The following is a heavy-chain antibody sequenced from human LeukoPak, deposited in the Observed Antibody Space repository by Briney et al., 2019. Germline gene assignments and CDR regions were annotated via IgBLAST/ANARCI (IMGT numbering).Heavy chain of an antibody. J-gene: IGHJ4*02. V-gene: IGHV4-34*01. CDR1: GGSFSGYY. D-gene: IGHD3-22*01. CDR3: ARTGITMIVDYFDY. Sequence: SETLSLTCAVYGGSFSGYYWSWIRQPPGKGLEWIGEINHSGSTNYNPSLKSRVTISVDTSKNQFSLKLSSVTAADTAVYYCARTGITMIVDYFDYWGQGALVTVSS. CDR2: INHSGST.